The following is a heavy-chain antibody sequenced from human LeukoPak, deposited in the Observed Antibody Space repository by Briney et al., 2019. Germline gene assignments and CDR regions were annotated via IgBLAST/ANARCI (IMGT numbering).Heavy chain of an antibody. D-gene: IGHD3-16*01. CDR1: GGSISSSSYY. Sequence: SETLSLTCTVSGGSISSSSYYWGWIRQPPGKGLEWIGSIYYSGSTYYNPSLKSRVTISVDTSKNQFSLKLSSVTAADTAMYYCARHDGGYWGQGTLVTVSS. CDR3: ARHDGGY. CDR2: IYYSGST. V-gene: IGHV4-39*01. J-gene: IGHJ4*02.